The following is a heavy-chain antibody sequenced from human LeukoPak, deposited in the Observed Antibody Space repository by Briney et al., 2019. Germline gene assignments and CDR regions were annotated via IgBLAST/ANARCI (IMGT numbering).Heavy chain of an antibody. J-gene: IGHJ4*02. V-gene: IGHV4-30-4*01. CDR1: GGSISSGDYY. Sequence: SETLSLTCTVSGGSISSGDYYWSWIRQPPGKGLEWIGYIYYSGSTNYNPSLKSRVTISVDTSKNQFSLKLSSVTAADTAVYYCARGGDSSSSGYYFDYWGQGTLVTVSS. D-gene: IGHD6-6*01. CDR3: ARGGDSSSSGYYFDY. CDR2: IYYSGST.